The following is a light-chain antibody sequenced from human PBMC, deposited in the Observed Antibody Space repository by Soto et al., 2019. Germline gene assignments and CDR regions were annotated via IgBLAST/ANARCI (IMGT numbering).Light chain of an antibody. J-gene: IGKJ1*01. CDR1: QGISTH. V-gene: IGKV1-39*01. CDR2: AAS. CDR3: QQSYITTWT. Sequence: DIQMTQSPSSLSASVGDRVTITCRASQGISTHLNWYQQKPGKAPKLLIYAASSLQSGVPSRFSGSGSETDFTLTISSLQPEDFATYSCQQSYITTWTFGQGTKVDVK.